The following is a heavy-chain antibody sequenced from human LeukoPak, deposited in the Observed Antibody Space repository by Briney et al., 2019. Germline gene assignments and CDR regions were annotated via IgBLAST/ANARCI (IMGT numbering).Heavy chain of an antibody. CDR2: IYTSGST. J-gene: IGHJ4*02. Sequence: SQTLSLTCTVSGGSISSGGYFWSWIRQPAGKGLEWIGRIYTSGSTYYNPSLKSRVTISVDTSKNQFSLKPSSVTAADTAVYYCARRGDERTFDYWGQGTLVTVSS. D-gene: IGHD3-10*01. V-gene: IGHV4-61*02. CDR1: GGSISSGGYF. CDR3: ARRGDERTFDY.